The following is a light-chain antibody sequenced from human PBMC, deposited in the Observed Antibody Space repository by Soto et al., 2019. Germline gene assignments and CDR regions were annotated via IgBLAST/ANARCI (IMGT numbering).Light chain of an antibody. Sequence: MTQSPATLSLSVGYRVTITCRASQTISSWLAWYQQKPGKAPKLLIYKASTLKSGVPSRFSGSGSGTEFTLTISSLQPDDFATYYCQHYNSYSEAFGQGTKVDIK. CDR3: QHYNSYSEA. V-gene: IGKV1-5*03. CDR1: QTISSW. J-gene: IGKJ1*01. CDR2: KAS.